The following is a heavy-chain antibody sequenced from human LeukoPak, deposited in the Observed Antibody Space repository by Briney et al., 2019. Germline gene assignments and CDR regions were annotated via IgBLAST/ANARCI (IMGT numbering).Heavy chain of an antibody. Sequence: SETLSLTCTVSGGSISSYYWSWIRQPPGKGLEWIGYIYYSGSTNYNPSLKSRVTISVDTSKNQFPLKLSSVTAADTAVYYCARGVVGATTGYYYYYMDVWGKGTTVTISS. D-gene: IGHD1-26*01. CDR1: GGSISSYY. CDR3: ARGVVGATTGYYYYYMDV. CDR2: IYYSGST. V-gene: IGHV4-59*01. J-gene: IGHJ6*03.